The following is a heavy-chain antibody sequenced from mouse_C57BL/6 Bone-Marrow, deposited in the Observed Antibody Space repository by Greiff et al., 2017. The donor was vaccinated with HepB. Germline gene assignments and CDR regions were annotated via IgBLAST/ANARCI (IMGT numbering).Heavy chain of an antibody. V-gene: IGHV5-4*01. CDR2: ISDGGSYT. J-gene: IGHJ3*01. CDR3: ARDGYYAFAY. D-gene: IGHD2-3*01. CDR1: GFTFSSYA. Sequence: DVMLVESGGGLVKPGGSLKLSCAASGFTFSSYAMSWVRQTPEKRLEWVATISDGGSYTYYPDNVKGRFTISRDNAKNNLYLQMSHLKSEDTAMYYCARDGYYAFAYWGQGTLVTVSA.